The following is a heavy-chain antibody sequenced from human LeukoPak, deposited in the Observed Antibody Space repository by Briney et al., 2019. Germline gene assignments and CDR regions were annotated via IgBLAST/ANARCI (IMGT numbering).Heavy chain of an antibody. V-gene: IGHV1-2*02. D-gene: IGHD4-17*01. CDR3: ATLGDFPFDY. CDR2: INPNSGGT. Sequence: GASVKVSCNVSGYTFTGYYMHWVRQAPGQGLEWMGWINPNSGGTNYAQNFQGRVTMTRDTSISTAYMELRRLRSDDTAVYYCATLGDFPFDYWGQGTLVTVSS. J-gene: IGHJ4*02. CDR1: GYTFTGYY.